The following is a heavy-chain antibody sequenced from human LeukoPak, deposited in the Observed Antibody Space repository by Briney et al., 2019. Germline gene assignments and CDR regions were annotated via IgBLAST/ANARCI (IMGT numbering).Heavy chain of an antibody. V-gene: IGHV3-30-3*01. CDR3: ANTYYAFWSGSF. CDR1: GFTFSSYG. CDR2: ISYDESKK. Sequence: GGSLRLSCAASGFTFSSYGIHWVRQAPGKGLEWVTVISYDESKKYYADSVKGRFTISRDNSKNTVYLQMNSLRAEDTAVYYGANTYYAFWSGSFWGQGTLVTVSS. D-gene: IGHD3-3*01. J-gene: IGHJ4*02.